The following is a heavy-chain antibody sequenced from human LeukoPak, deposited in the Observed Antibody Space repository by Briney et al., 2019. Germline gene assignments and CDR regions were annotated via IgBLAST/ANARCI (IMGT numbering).Heavy chain of an antibody. Sequence: PGGSLRLSCAASGFSFSSYGMHWVRQAPGKGLEWVAFIRYDGSNKYYADSVKGRFTISRDNSKNTLYLQMNSLRVEDTAVYYCAKGHAVGGRGFDYWGQGTLVTVSS. D-gene: IGHD6-19*01. J-gene: IGHJ4*02. CDR1: GFSFSSYG. V-gene: IGHV3-30*02. CDR2: IRYDGSNK. CDR3: AKGHAVGGRGFDY.